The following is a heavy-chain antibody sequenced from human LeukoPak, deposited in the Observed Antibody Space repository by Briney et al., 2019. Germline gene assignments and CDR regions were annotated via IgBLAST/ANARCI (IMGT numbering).Heavy chain of an antibody. CDR3: ARRRRSDLLPAVVYFDY. D-gene: IGHD2-15*01. CDR1: GFTFSSYA. Sequence: LGGSLRLSCAASGFTFSSYAMSWVRQAPGKGLEWVSAISGSGGSTYYADSVKGRFTISRDNSKNTLYLQMNSLRAEDTAVYYCARRRRSDLLPAVVYFDYWGQGTLVTVSS. CDR2: ISGSGGST. V-gene: IGHV3-23*01. J-gene: IGHJ4*02.